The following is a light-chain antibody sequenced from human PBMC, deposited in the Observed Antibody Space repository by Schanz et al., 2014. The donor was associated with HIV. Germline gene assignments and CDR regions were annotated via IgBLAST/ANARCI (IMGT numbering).Light chain of an antibody. J-gene: IGLJ3*02. V-gene: IGLV1-44*01. CDR2: DNI. CDR3: AAWDDDLDGPV. CDR1: SSNIGSNT. Sequence: QSVLTQPPSASETPGQRVTISCSGSSSNIGSNTVNWYQQLPGMAPKLLIYDNINRPSGVPVRFSGSKSGSSASLAISGLQDEDEAEYYCAAWDDDLDGPVFGGGTKLTVL.